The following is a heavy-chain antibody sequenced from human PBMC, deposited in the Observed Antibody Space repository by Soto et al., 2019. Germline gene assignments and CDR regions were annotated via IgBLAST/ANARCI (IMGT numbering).Heavy chain of an antibody. CDR2: ISYDGSNK. J-gene: IGHJ2*01. Sequence: QVQLVESGGGVVQPGRSLRLSCAASGFTFSSYGMHWVRQAPGKGLEWVAVISYDGSNKYYADSVKGRFTISRDNSKNPLYPQMNSLRAEDTAVYYCAKVLLDPYDILTGYLGEGHDWYFDLWGRGTLVTVSS. D-gene: IGHD3-9*01. CDR1: GFTFSSYG. CDR3: AKVLLDPYDILTGYLGEGHDWYFDL. V-gene: IGHV3-30*18.